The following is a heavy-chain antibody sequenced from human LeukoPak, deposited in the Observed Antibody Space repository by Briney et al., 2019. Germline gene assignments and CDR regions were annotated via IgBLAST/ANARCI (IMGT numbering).Heavy chain of an antibody. D-gene: IGHD2-21*02. Sequence: ASVKVSCKASGGTFSSYAISWVRQAPGQGLEWMGRIIPILGIANYAQKFQGRVTITADKSTSTAYMELSSLRSEDTAVYYCASTRYCGGDCYTYYYYGMDVWGQGTTVTVSS. V-gene: IGHV1-69*04. CDR1: GGTFSSYA. CDR3: ASTRYCGGDCYTYYYYGMDV. CDR2: IIPILGIA. J-gene: IGHJ6*02.